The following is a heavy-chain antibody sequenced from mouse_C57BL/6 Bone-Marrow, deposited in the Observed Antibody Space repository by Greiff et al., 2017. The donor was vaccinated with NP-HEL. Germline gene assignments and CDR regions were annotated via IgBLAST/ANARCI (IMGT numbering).Heavy chain of an antibody. D-gene: IGHD2-3*01. CDR1: GFTFSDYG. Sequence: EVHLVESGGGLVKPGGSLKLSCAASGFTFSDYGMHWVRQAPEKGLEWVAYISSGSSTIYYADTVKGRFTISRDNAKNTLFLQMTSLRSEDTAMYYCARIGGYYVDWGQGTLVTVSA. CDR2: ISSGSSTI. J-gene: IGHJ3*01. CDR3: ARIGGYYVD. V-gene: IGHV5-17*01.